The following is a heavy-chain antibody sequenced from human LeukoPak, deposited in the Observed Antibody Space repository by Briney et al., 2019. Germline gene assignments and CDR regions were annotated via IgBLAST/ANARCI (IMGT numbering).Heavy chain of an antibody. D-gene: IGHD6-19*01. CDR3: AKDLFGVAGSWGYFQY. Sequence: GWSLRLSCAVSGFTFSDYAMSWVRQAPGKGPEGISAIRGGSSDTYYADSVRGRFTNSRDNSKNTLYLQMNSLSAEDTAVYYCAKDLFGVAGSWGYFQYWGPGTLVTVSS. CDR2: IRGGSSDT. J-gene: IGHJ1*01. CDR1: GFTFSDYA. V-gene: IGHV3-23*01.